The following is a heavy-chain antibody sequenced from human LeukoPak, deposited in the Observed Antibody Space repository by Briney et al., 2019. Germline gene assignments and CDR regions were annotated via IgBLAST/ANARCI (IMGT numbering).Heavy chain of an antibody. CDR1: GFTFDDYA. J-gene: IGHJ4*02. CDR2: ISWNSGSI. V-gene: IGHV3-9*01. Sequence: GGSLRLSCAASGFTFDDYAMHWVRQAPGKGLEWVSGISWNSGSIGYADSVKGRFTISRDNAKNSLYLQMNSLRAEDTALYYCAKATYRQWLVSYFDYWGQGTLVTVSS. D-gene: IGHD6-19*01. CDR3: AKATYRQWLVSYFDY.